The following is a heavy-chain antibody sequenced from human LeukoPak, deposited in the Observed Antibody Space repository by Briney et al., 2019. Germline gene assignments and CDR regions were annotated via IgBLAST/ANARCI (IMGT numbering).Heavy chain of an antibody. J-gene: IGHJ4*02. V-gene: IGHV3-48*01. CDR3: AKVVDSSGWYFDY. CDR2: ISSSSSTI. Sequence: GGSLRLSCAASGFTFSSYNMNWVRQAPGKGLEWISYISSSSSTIYYADSVKGRFTISRDNSKNTLYLQMNSLRAEDTAVYYCAKVVDSSGWYFDYWGQGTLVTGSS. D-gene: IGHD6-19*01. CDR1: GFTFSSYN.